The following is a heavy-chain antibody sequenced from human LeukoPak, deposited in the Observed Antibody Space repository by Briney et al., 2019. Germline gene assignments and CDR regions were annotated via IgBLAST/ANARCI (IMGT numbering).Heavy chain of an antibody. J-gene: IGHJ3*02. CDR3: AKFCGGDCYGYAFDI. CDR1: GFTFSSYW. Sequence: GSLRLSCAASGFTFSSYWMSWVRQAPGKGLEWIGSIYYSGSTYYNPSLKSRVTISVDTSKNQFSLKLSSVTAADTAVYYCAKFCGGDCYGYAFDIWGQGTMVTVSS. CDR2: IYYSGST. D-gene: IGHD2-21*02. V-gene: IGHV4-39*07.